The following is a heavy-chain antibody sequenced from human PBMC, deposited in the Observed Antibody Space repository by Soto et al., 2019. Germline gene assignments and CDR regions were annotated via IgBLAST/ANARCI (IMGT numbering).Heavy chain of an antibody. CDR2: IYYSGST. CDR3: ARRIREYSDHFDC. V-gene: IGHV4-31*03. J-gene: IGHJ4*02. D-gene: IGHD5-12*01. CDR1: GGSISSGSYY. Sequence: QVQLQESGPGLVKPSQTLSLTCTVSGGSISSGSYYWSWIRQHPGKGLEWIGYIYYSGSTYYNPALKSRLTMSVDTSKNQFSLKLSSVTAADTAVYYCARRIREYSDHFDCWGQGTLVTVSS.